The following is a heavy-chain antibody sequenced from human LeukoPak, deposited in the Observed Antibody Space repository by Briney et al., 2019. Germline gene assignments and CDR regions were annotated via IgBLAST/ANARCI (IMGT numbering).Heavy chain of an antibody. CDR1: GYSISSGYY. CDR2: IYHSGTT. V-gene: IGHV4-38-2*01. D-gene: IGHD7-27*01. Sequence: SETLSLTCAVSGYSISSGYYWGWIRQPPGKGPEWVGNIYHSGTTHYNPSLKSRVAISLDTSKNQFSLQLTSVTAADTAVFYCARSTGGLGGIDHWGQGTLVTVSS. CDR3: ARSTGGLGGIDH. J-gene: IGHJ4*02.